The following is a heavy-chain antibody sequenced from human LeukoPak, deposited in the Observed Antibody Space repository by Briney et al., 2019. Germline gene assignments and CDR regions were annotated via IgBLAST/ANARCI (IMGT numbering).Heavy chain of an antibody. Sequence: PGGSLRLSCAASGFTFSSYSMNWVRQAPGKGLEWVSSISSSSSYIYYADSVKGRFTISRDNSKNTLYLQMNSLRVEDTAVYYCAKGHDPRSCSSTGCYAEVNWGQGTLVTVSS. CDR2: ISSSSSYI. D-gene: IGHD2-2*01. CDR1: GFTFSSYS. J-gene: IGHJ4*02. V-gene: IGHV3-21*04. CDR3: AKGHDPRSCSSTGCYAEVN.